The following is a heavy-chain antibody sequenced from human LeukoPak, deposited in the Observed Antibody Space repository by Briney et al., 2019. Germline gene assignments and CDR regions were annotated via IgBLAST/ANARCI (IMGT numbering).Heavy chain of an antibody. D-gene: IGHD1-14*01. Sequence: GGSLRLSCAASGFTFSDYYMSWIRQAPGKGLEGVSYISSSGSTIYYADSVKGRFTISRDNDKNSLYLQMNSLRAEDTAVYYCARGSLHHSSYGMDVWGQGTTVTVSS. CDR2: ISSSGSTI. CDR3: ARGSLHHSSYGMDV. V-gene: IGHV3-11*01. CDR1: GFTFSDYY. J-gene: IGHJ6*02.